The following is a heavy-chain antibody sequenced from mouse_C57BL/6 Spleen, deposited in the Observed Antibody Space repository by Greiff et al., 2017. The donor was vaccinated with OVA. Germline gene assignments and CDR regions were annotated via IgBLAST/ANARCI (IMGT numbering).Heavy chain of an antibody. D-gene: IGHD1-1*01. V-gene: IGHV1-72*01. Sequence: QVQLKQPGAELVKPGASVKLSCKASGYTFTSYWMHWVKQRPGRGLEWIGRIDPNSGGTKYNEKFKSKATLTVDKTSSTAYMQLSSLTSEDSAVYYCARWRAVVAERAMDYWGQGTSVTVSS. CDR3: ARWRAVVAERAMDY. CDR1: GYTFTSYW. CDR2: IDPNSGGT. J-gene: IGHJ4*01.